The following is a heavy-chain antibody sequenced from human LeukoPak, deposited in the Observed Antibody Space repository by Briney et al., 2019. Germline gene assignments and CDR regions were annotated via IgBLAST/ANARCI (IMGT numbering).Heavy chain of an antibody. CDR3: ARARDGYSYGYLGY. V-gene: IGHV4-59*01. Sequence: SETLSLTCTVSGGSISSYYWSWIRQPPGKGLEWIGYIYYSGSTNYNPSLKSRVTISVDTSKNQFSLKLSSVTAADTAVYYCARARDGYSYGYLGYWGQGTLVTVS. J-gene: IGHJ4*02. CDR1: GGSISSYY. D-gene: IGHD5-18*01. CDR2: IYYSGST.